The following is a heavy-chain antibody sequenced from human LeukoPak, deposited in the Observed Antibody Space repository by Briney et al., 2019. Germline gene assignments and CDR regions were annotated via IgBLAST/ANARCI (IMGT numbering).Heavy chain of an antibody. CDR2: ISAYNGNT. V-gene: IGHV1-18*04. D-gene: IGHD2-2*01. CDR1: GYTFTSYG. CDR3: ARGYCSSTSCRRAPPYFDY. Sequence: ASVKVSFKASGYTFTSYGISWVRQAPGQGLEWMGWISAYNGNTNYAQKLQGRVTMTTDTSTSTAYMELRSLRSDDTAVYYCARGYCSSTSCRRAPPYFDYWGQGTLVTVSS. J-gene: IGHJ4*02.